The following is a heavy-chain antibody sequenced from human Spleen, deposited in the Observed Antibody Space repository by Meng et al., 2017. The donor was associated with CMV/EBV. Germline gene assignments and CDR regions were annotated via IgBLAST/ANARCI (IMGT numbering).Heavy chain of an antibody. D-gene: IGHD2-21*01. CDR3: AKLPEQDAFDI. Sequence: GESLKISCAASGFNFDDHGMTWVRQAPGKGLEWVSVINWDGGRTDYADSVRGRFTISRDNAKNSVYLQMNSLRAEDTALYYCAKLPEQDAFDIWGQGTMVTVSS. CDR2: INWDGGRT. CDR1: GFNFDDHG. J-gene: IGHJ3*02. V-gene: IGHV3-20*04.